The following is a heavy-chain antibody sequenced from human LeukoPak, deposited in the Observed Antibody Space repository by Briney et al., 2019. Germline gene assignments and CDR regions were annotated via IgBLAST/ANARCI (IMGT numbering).Heavy chain of an antibody. CDR1: GGSISSDTYY. V-gene: IGHV4-61*02. J-gene: IGHJ4*02. CDR3: ARVSLGPDAYFDY. D-gene: IGHD2-2*01. Sequence: SETLSLTCTVSGGSISSDTYYWSWIRQPAGKGLGWIGRIYTSGTTNYNPSLKSRVTIPVDTSKNQFSLKLNSVTAADTAVYYCARVSLGPDAYFDYWGQGTLVTVSS. CDR2: IYTSGTT.